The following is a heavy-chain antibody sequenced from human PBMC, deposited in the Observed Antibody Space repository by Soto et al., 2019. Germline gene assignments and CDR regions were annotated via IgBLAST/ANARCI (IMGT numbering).Heavy chain of an antibody. J-gene: IGHJ6*02. CDR1: GFTFSSYA. V-gene: IGHV3-23*01. CDR2: ISGSGGST. CDR3: AKDLEVRGVIGYGDYYAMDV. Sequence: EVQLLESGGGFIQPGGSLRLSCAASGFTFSSYAMSWVRQAPGKGLEWVSIISGSGGSTYHADSVKGRFTISRDNSKNTLYLQMNSLRAEDTAVYYCAKDLEVRGVIGYGDYYAMDVWGQGTTVTVSS. D-gene: IGHD3-10*01.